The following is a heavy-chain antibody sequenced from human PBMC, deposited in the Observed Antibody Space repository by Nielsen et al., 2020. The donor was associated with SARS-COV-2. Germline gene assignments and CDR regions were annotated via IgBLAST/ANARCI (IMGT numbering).Heavy chain of an antibody. D-gene: IGHD6-19*01. J-gene: IGHJ4*02. CDR1: GGSISSSSYY. V-gene: IGHV4-39*01. CDR3: ARHPVSMRGWDKRFDY. CDR2: IYYSGST. Sequence: SETLSLTCTVSGGSISSSSYYWGWLRQPPGKGLEWIGSIYYSGSTYYNPSLKSPVTISVDTSKNQFSLKLSSVTAADTAVYYCARHPVSMRGWDKRFDYWGQGTLVTVSS.